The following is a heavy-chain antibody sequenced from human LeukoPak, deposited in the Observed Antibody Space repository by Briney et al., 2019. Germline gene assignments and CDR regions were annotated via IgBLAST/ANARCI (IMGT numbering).Heavy chain of an antibody. CDR3: AKGIAAAGTGNY. CDR1: GFTFSSYE. Sequence: AGGSLRLSCAASGFTFSSYEMNWVRQAPGKGLEWVAVISYDGSNKYYADSVKGRFTISRDNSKNTLYLQMNSLRAEDTAVYYRAKGIAAAGTGNYWGQGTLVTVSS. J-gene: IGHJ4*02. V-gene: IGHV3-30*18. CDR2: ISYDGSNK. D-gene: IGHD6-13*01.